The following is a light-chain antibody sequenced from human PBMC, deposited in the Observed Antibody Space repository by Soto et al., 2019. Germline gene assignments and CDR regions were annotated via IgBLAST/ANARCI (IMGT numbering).Light chain of an antibody. CDR3: CSNAGSSTYV. CDR2: EAS. V-gene: IGLV2-23*01. CDR1: SSDVGSHNL. J-gene: IGLJ1*01. Sequence: QSVLTQPASVSGSPGQSITISCTGTSSDVGSHNLVSWYQQYPGKAPKLIIFEASKRPSGVSNRFSGSKSGTTASLTISGLQAEDEADYYCCSNAGSSTYVFGTVTKVTVL.